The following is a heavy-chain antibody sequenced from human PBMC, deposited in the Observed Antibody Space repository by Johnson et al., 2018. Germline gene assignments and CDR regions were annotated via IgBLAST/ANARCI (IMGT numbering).Heavy chain of an antibody. J-gene: IGHJ3*02. V-gene: IGHV3-30*03. CDR1: GFTFSSYG. CDR2: ISYDGSNQ. Sequence: VQLVESGGGVVQPGRSLRLSCAASGFTFSSYGMHWVRQAPGKGLEWVAVISYDGSNQHYTDSVKGRFTISRDNSKNTLYLQMNSLRAEDTAVYYCARVVSRVKRKAKYDAFDIWGQGTMVTVSS. CDR3: ARVVSRVKRKAKYDAFDI. D-gene: IGHD3-10*01.